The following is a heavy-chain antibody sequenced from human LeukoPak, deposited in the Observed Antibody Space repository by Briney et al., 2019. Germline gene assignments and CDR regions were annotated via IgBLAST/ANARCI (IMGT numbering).Heavy chain of an antibody. V-gene: IGHV1-2*02. J-gene: IGHJ4*02. CDR3: ARDFPLEPVGPVGL. D-gene: IGHD2-2*01. CDR1: GFTFTGHY. CDR2: INPSNGGT. Sequence: ASVKVSCKASGFTFTGHYLHWVRQAPGQGLDWMGWINPSNGGTNYAQKFQGRVTMTRDTSINTAYMELSRLKSDDTAVYYCARDFPLEPVGPVGLWGQGTLVTVSS.